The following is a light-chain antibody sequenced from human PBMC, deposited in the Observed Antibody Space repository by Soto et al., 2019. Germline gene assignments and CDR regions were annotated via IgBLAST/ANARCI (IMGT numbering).Light chain of an antibody. V-gene: IGKV1-5*03. CDR2: KAS. J-gene: IGKJ2*01. CDR3: QQYNSYSYT. CDR1: QSISSW. Sequence: DIQMTQAPSTLSASVGDRVTITSRASQSISSWLAWYQQKPGKAPKLLIYKASNLESGVQSRFSGSGSGTEFTLTISSLQRDDFATYYCQQYNSYSYTFGQGTKLEIK.